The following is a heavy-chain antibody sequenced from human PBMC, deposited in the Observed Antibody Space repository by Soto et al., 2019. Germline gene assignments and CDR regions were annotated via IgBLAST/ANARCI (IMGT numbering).Heavy chain of an antibody. CDR2: ISGSGGST. D-gene: IGHD6-19*01. V-gene: IGHV3-23*01. Sequence: EVHLLESGGGLVQPGGSLRLSCAASGFTFAGYSTMSWVRQAPGKGLEWVSSISGSGGSTYYEDAVKGRFTISRDNSKTPLYLQMNALRAEDTACHYCAKDRGGFAGGWEYFDYWGQGALVTVSS. CDR1: GFTFAGYST. J-gene: IGHJ4*02. CDR3: AKDRGGFAGGWEYFDY.